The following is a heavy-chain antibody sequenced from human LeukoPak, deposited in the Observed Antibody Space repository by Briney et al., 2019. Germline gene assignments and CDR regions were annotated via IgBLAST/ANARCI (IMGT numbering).Heavy chain of an antibody. J-gene: IGHJ4*02. CDR2: ISGSGGST. D-gene: IGHD3-9*01. CDR3: AKEQDYDILTGYYGSFDY. V-gene: IGHV3-23*01. CDR1: GFTFSSYA. Sequence: GGSLRLSCAASGFTFSSYAMSWVRQAPGKGLEWASAISGSGGSTYYADSVKGRFTISRDNSKNTLYLQMNSLRAEDTAVYYCAKEQDYDILTGYYGSFDYWGQGTLVTVSS.